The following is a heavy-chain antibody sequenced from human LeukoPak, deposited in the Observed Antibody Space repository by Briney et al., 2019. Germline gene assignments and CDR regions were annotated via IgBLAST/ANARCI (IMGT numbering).Heavy chain of an antibody. Sequence: SETLSLTCTVSGDTISSHYWSWIRQPPGKGLEWIGYIYYSGSTNYNPSLKSRVTISVDTSKNQFSLKLSSVTAADTAVYYWARSDSSGYYGPWGYWGQGTLVTVSS. CDR2: IYYSGST. J-gene: IGHJ4*02. CDR3: ARSDSSGYYGPWGY. CDR1: GDTISSHY. V-gene: IGHV4-59*11. D-gene: IGHD3-22*01.